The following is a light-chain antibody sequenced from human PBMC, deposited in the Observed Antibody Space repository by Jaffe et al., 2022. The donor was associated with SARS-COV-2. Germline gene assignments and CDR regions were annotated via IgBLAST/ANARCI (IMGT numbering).Light chain of an antibody. CDR3: QQYHNWPPWT. CDR1: QSVGSN. V-gene: IGKV3-15*01. CDR2: GAS. Sequence: EIVMTQSPATLSVSPGERATLSCRASQSVGSNLAWYQQKPGQSPRLLIYGASTRATGIPARFSGSGSGTEFTLTISSLQSEDFAVYYCQQYHNWPPWTFGQGTKVEIK. J-gene: IGKJ1*01.